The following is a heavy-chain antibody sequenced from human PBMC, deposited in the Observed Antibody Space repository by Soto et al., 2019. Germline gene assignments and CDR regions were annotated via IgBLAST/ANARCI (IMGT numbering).Heavy chain of an antibody. D-gene: IGHD3-10*01. CDR1: GYTFISYA. J-gene: IGHJ5*02. Sequence: RASVKVSCKASGYTFISYAMHWVRQAPGQRLEWMGWVNVGNGKTKYSQKFQGRVTITRDTSASTVYMELSSLRSEDTALYYCARDLETHYYGPARGWFGPWGQGTLVTVSS. CDR3: ARDLETHYYGPARGWFGP. CDR2: VNVGNGKT. V-gene: IGHV1-3*01.